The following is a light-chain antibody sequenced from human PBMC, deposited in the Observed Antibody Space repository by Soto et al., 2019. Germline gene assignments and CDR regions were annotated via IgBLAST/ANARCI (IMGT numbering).Light chain of an antibody. CDR2: AAS. J-gene: IGKJ5*01. Sequence: DIQLTQSPSSLSASVGDRVTITCRASQSISSFLNWYQLKPRTAPKLLIFAASGLESGVPSRFSGSGSGTEFTLTISSLQSEDFAVYYCQQYSNWPPITFGQGTRLE. V-gene: IGKV1-39*01. CDR1: QSISSF. CDR3: QQYSNWPPIT.